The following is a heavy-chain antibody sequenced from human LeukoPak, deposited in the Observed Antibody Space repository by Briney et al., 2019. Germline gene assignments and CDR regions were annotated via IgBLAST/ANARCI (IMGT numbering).Heavy chain of an antibody. CDR2: VYHSGST. CDR1: GYSISSGFH. V-gene: IGHV4-38-2*02. D-gene: IGHD6-19*01. Sequence: PSETLSLTCTVSGYSISSGFHWGWIRQPPGKGLEWIANVYHSGSTYYNPSLKSRVTTSVDTSKNQFSLNLNSVTAADAAVYYCARALGVGSGWYNWFDYWGQGTLVTVSS. CDR3: ARALGVGSGWYNWFDY. J-gene: IGHJ4*02.